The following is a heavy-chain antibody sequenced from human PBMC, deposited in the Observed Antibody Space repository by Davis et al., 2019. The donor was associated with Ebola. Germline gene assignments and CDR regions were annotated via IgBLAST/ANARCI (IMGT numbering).Heavy chain of an antibody. CDR1: GGSISSSSYY. V-gene: IGHV4-39*01. Sequence: GSLRLSCTVSGGSISSSSYYWGWIRQPPGKGLEWIGSIYYSGSTYYNPSLKSRVTISVDTSKNQFSLKLSSVTAADTAVYYCARVRRKYYYGMDVWGQGTTVTVSS. J-gene: IGHJ6*02. CDR3: ARVRRKYYYGMDV. CDR2: IYYSGST.